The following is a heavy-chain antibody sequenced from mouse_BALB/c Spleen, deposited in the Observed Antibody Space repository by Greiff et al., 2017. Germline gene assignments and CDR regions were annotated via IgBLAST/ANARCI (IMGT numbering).Heavy chain of an antibody. CDR1: GFTFSSYG. J-gene: IGHJ4*01. V-gene: IGHV5-6*01. CDR2: ISSGGSYT. CDR3: ARHLYYGNYDYAMDY. Sequence: DVHLVESGGDLVKPGGSLKLSCAASGFTFSSYGMSWVRQTPDKRLEWVATISSGGSYTYYPDSVKGRFTISRDNAKNTLYLQMSSLKSEDTAMYYCARHLYYGNYDYAMDYWGQGTSVTVSS. D-gene: IGHD2-1*01.